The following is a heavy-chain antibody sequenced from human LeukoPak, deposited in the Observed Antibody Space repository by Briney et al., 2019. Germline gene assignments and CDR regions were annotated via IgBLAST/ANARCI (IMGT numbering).Heavy chain of an antibody. CDR3: ARSPPYYDILTGPWDYYYYMDV. CDR1: GFTFSSYA. CDR2: ISYDGSNK. V-gene: IGHV3-30*04. Sequence: PGGSLRLSCAASGFTFSSYAMHWVRQAPGKGLEWVAVISYDGSNKYYADSVKGRFTISRDNSKNTLYLQMNSLRAEDTAVYYCARSPPYYDILTGPWDYYYYMDVWGKGTKVTVSS. D-gene: IGHD3-9*01. J-gene: IGHJ6*03.